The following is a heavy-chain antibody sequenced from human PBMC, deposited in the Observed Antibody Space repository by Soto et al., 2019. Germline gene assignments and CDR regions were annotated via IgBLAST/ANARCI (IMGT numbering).Heavy chain of an antibody. CDR1: GGSISSGDYY. V-gene: IGHV4-30-4*01. Sequence: QVQLQESGPGLVKPSQTLSLTCSVSGGSISSGDYYWSWIRQPPGKGLEWIGYIYYSGSTYYNPSLKSLLTLSIDTSKNQFSLKLSSVTAADTAVYYCASAASYSNYAAFDIWGQGTMVTVSS. D-gene: IGHD4-4*01. J-gene: IGHJ3*02. CDR2: IYYSGST. CDR3: ASAASYSNYAAFDI.